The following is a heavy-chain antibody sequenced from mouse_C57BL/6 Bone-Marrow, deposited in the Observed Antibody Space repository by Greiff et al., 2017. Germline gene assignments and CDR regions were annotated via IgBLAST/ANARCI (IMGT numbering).Heavy chain of an antibody. V-gene: IGHV1-81*01. D-gene: IGHD1-2*01. CDR3: ATLLYYFDY. J-gene: IGHJ2*01. CDR2: IYPRSGNT. CDR1: GYTFPSYG. Sequence: VQLQQSGAELARPGASVKMSCKASGYTFPSYGISWVKQRTGPGLEWIGEIYPRSGNTYYNEKFKGEATLTADKSSSTAYMELRSLTSEDSAVYFGATLLYYFDYWGQGTTLTVSS.